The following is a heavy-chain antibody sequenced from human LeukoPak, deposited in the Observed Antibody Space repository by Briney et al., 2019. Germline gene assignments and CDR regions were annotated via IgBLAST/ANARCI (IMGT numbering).Heavy chain of an antibody. Sequence: GGSLRLSCAASGFTFSSYAMHWVRQAPGKGLEWVAVISYDGSNKYYADSVKGRFTISRDNSKNALYLQMNSLRAEDTAVYFCARDRSGGYFDYWGQGTLVTVSS. J-gene: IGHJ4*02. CDR1: GFTFSSYA. CDR2: ISYDGSNK. V-gene: IGHV3-30-3*01. CDR3: ARDRSGGYFDY. D-gene: IGHD2-8*02.